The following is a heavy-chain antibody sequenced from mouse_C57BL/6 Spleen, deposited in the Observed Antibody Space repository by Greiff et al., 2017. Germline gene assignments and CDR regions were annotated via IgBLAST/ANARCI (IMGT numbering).Heavy chain of an antibody. CDR2: IRSKSNNYAT. D-gene: IGHD1-1*01. Sequence: EVQGVESGGGLVQPKGSLKLSCAASGFSFNTYAMNWVRQAPGKGLEWVARIRSKSNNYATYYADSVKDRFTISRDDSESMLYLQMNNLKTEDTAMYDCVRQDYGSSYWDFDVWGTGTTVTVSS. CDR3: VRQDYGSSYWDFDV. CDR1: GFSFNTYA. J-gene: IGHJ1*03. V-gene: IGHV10-1*01.